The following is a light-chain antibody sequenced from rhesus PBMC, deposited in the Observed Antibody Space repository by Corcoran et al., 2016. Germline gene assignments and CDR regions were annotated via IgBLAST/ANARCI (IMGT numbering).Light chain of an antibody. CDR2: GAS. Sequence: QVILTQSPATLSLSPGERATLSCRASQSVSSYLAWYQQKAGQAPRLLIYGASSRATGLPERFRGSGSGTDFTLTISSLEPEDVGVYHCYQHSSGYSFGQGTKVEIK. CDR1: QSVSSY. CDR3: YQHSSGYS. J-gene: IGKJ2*01. V-gene: IGKV3-10*01.